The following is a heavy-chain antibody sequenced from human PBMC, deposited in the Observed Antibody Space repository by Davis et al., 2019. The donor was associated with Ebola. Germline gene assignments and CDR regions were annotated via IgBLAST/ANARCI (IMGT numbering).Heavy chain of an antibody. V-gene: IGHV1-18*01. Sequence: ASVKVSCKASGHTFTSYGISWVRQAPGQGLEWMGWISAYNGNTNYAQKLQGRVTMTTDTSTSTAYMELRSLRSDDTAVYYCARRKGYCSGGSCYEGNWFDPWGQGTLVTVSS. D-gene: IGHD2-15*01. CDR1: GHTFTSYG. CDR2: ISAYNGNT. J-gene: IGHJ5*02. CDR3: ARRKGYCSGGSCYEGNWFDP.